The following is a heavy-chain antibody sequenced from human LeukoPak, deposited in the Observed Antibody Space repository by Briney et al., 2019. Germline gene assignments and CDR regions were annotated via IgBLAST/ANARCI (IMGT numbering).Heavy chain of an antibody. J-gene: IGHJ4*02. V-gene: IGHV3-30*18. Sequence: GGSLRLSCAASGFTFSSYGMHWVRQAPGKGLEWVAVISYDGSNKYYADSVKGRFTISRDNSKTTLYLQMNSLRADDTAVYYCAKGGGGDCSDRVDYWGQGTLVTVSS. CDR3: AKGGGGDCSDRVDY. CDR1: GFTFSSYG. D-gene: IGHD2-21*02. CDR2: ISYDGSNK.